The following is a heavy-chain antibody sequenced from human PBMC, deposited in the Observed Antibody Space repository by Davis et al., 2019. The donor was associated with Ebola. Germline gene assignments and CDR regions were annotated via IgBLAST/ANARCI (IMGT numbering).Heavy chain of an antibody. CDR1: GLTFSYAW. CDR2: IKTKTEGGTT. CDR3: TTDGYWGSDH. V-gene: IGHV3-15*01. D-gene: IGHD7-27*01. Sequence: GESLKISCAASGLTFSYAWMSWVRQTPGKGLEWVGRIKTKTEGGTTDYAAPVKGRFTISRDDSKNALYLQMNSLKTEDTAVYYCTTDGYWGSDHWGQGTLVTVSS. J-gene: IGHJ4*02.